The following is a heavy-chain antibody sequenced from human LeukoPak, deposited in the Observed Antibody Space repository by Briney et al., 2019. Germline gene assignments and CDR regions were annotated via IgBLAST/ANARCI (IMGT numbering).Heavy chain of an antibody. J-gene: IGHJ2*01. Sequence: QPGGSLRLSCAASGFTFSDYYMSWLRQAPGKGLEWVSYISSSGSTIYYADSVKGRFTISRDNAKNSLYLQMNSLRAEDTAVYYCARAYDSSGLSYWYFGLWGRGTLVTVSS. V-gene: IGHV3-11*04. D-gene: IGHD3-22*01. CDR1: GFTFSDYY. CDR2: ISSSGSTI. CDR3: ARAYDSSGLSYWYFGL.